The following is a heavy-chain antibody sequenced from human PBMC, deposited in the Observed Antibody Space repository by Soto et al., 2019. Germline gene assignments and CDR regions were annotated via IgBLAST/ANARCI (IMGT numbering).Heavy chain of an antibody. V-gene: IGHV3-23*01. Sequence: EVQLLESGGGLVQPGGSLSLSCTASGFTFSSYAMWWVRQAPVKGLEWVSAISGSGGSTYYADSVKSRFTISRDNSKNALYPQMHSPRAEGPAVYYCARRGSGSYSDYWRPGTLVTVSS. J-gene: IGHJ4*02. CDR3: ARRGSGSYSDY. D-gene: IGHD1-26*01. CDR1: GFTFSSYA. CDR2: ISGSGGST.